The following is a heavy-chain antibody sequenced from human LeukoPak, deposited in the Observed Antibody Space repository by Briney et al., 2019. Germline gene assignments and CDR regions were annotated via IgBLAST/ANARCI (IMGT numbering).Heavy chain of an antibody. Sequence: SETLSLTCTVSGGSISSYYWSWIRQPPGKGLEWIGYIYYSGSTNYNPSPKSRVTISAAPSTNQFTLKLSSVTAADTAMYYCARDSPSMDRSFGYYYYGMDVWGQGTTVTVSS. CDR2: IYYSGST. D-gene: IGHD3-16*01. CDR3: ARDSPSMDRSFGYYYYGMDV. J-gene: IGHJ6*02. V-gene: IGHV4-59*01. CDR1: GGSISSYY.